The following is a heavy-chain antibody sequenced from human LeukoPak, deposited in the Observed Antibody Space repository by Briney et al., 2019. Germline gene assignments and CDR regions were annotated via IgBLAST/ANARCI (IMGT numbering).Heavy chain of an antibody. CDR1: GYRFTSYW. D-gene: IGHD2-2*01. Sequence: GESLKISCQGSGYRFTSYWIGWVRPIPGKGLGWRGTIYPGGSDPRYSPSFQGQVTISADKSISTAYLQWSSLKASDTAMYYCARLNIVVVPAARANYYYYYMDVWGKGTTVTVSS. J-gene: IGHJ6*03. CDR3: ARLNIVVVPAARANYYYYYMDV. CDR2: IYPGGSDP. V-gene: IGHV5-51*01.